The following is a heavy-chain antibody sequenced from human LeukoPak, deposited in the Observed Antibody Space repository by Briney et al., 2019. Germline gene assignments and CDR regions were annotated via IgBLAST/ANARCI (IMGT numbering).Heavy chain of an antibody. CDR3: ARAGGSSADWFAP. J-gene: IGHJ5*02. CDR1: GYTFTSYG. CDR2: ISAYNGNT. D-gene: IGHD6-6*01. V-gene: IGHV1-18*04. Sequence: AASVKVSCKASGYTFTSYGISWVRKAPGQGLQWMGWISAYNGNTNYAQTSQGRVSMTTDTSKSPAYMELRRLRSDDTALYYCARAGGSSADWFAPWGQGTLVTVSS.